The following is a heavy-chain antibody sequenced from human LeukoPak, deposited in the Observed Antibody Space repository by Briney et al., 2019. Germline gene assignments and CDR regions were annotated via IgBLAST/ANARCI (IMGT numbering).Heavy chain of an antibody. Sequence: GGSLRLSCAASGFTFDDYAMHWVRHAPGKGLEWVSGISWNSGSIGYADSVKGRFTISRDNAKNSLYLQMNSLRAEDTALYYCAKERLLWFGEFTFDYWGQGTLVTVSS. J-gene: IGHJ4*02. V-gene: IGHV3-9*01. D-gene: IGHD3-10*01. CDR3: AKERLLWFGEFTFDY. CDR1: GFTFDDYA. CDR2: ISWNSGSI.